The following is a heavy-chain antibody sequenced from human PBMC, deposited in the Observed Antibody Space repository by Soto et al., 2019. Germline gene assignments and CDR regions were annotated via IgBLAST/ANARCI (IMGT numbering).Heavy chain of an antibody. V-gene: IGHV4-59*01. CDR1: GGSIRSYY. CDR3: ARGAADTAMVDS. D-gene: IGHD5-18*01. Sequence: PSETLTLTCTVSGGSIRSYYWTWIRQPPGKGLEWLGYIFYSGSTFYNPSLKSRVTISIHTSKSQFSLQLTSVTAADTAVYYCARGAADTAMVDSWGQRTMGAVSS. CDR2: IFYSGST. J-gene: IGHJ4*02.